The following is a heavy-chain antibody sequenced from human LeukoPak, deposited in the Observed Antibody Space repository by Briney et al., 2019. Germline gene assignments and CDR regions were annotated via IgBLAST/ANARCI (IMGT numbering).Heavy chain of an antibody. CDR3: ARSGYGSSSYFDY. CDR2: ISYDGNRE. Sequence: PGGSLRLSCAASGFPFSTSAMYWVRQAPGKGLEWVAAISYDGNREHYTESVKGRFTISRDNSKNTLLLQMDSLRIDDMAVYYCARSGYGSSSYFDYWGQGTLVTVSS. J-gene: IGHJ4*02. V-gene: IGHV3-30*04. CDR1: GFPFSTSA. D-gene: IGHD6-6*01.